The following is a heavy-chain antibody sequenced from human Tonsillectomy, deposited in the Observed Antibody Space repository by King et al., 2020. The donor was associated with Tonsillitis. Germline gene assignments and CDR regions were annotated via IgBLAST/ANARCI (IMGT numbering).Heavy chain of an antibody. Sequence: QLQESGPGLVKPSETLSLTCSVSGGSISSYYWSWIRQPPGKGLEWIGYISYSGYTNSSPSLKSRVTISVDTSKKQFSLKLFSVTAADTAVYYCARHGVVASTSFDFWGQGTLVTVSP. CDR1: GGSISSYY. CDR3: ARHGVVASTSFDF. CDR2: ISYSGYT. D-gene: IGHD2-15*01. J-gene: IGHJ4*02. V-gene: IGHV4-59*08.